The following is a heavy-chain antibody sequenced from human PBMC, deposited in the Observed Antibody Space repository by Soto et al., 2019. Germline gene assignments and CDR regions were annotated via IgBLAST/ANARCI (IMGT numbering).Heavy chain of an antibody. CDR1: GFTFSNFW. Sequence: GGSLRLSCVTSGFTFSNFWMNWVRQAPGRGLEWVANIKQDGSEKYYMDSVKGRFTISRDNAKNSLFLQMNSLRAEDTAVYYCASATRFYYYNGVDVWGQGTTVTVSS. V-gene: IGHV3-7*05. CDR3: ASATRFYYYNGVDV. D-gene: IGHD3-3*01. J-gene: IGHJ6*02. CDR2: IKQDGSEK.